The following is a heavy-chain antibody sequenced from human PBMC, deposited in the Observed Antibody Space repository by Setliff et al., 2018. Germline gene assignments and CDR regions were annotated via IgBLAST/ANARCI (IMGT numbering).Heavy chain of an antibody. CDR1: GYTFTGYY. Sequence: ASVKVSCKASGYTFTGYYMHWIRQAPGQGPEWVGWINPNSGVTNYAQKFQGRVTMTRDTSISTAYMELSSLRSEDTAVYYCARGGSSSSSDPGFDPWGQGTLVTVSS. CDR2: INPNSGVT. V-gene: IGHV1-2*02. CDR3: ARGGSSSSSDPGFDP. J-gene: IGHJ5*02. D-gene: IGHD6-13*01.